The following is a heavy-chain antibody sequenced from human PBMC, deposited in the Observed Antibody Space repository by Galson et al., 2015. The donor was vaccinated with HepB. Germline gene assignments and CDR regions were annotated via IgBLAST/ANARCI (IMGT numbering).Heavy chain of an antibody. V-gene: IGHV3-23*01. D-gene: IGHD3-3*01. CDR1: GFTFSSYA. Sequence: SLRLSCAASGFTFSSYAVSWVRQAPGKGLEWVSAISGSGGSTYYADSVKGRFTISRDNSKNTLYLQMNSLRAEDTAVYYCAKSYPFWSGYPMDVWGKGTTVTVSS. J-gene: IGHJ6*03. CDR3: AKSYPFWSGYPMDV. CDR2: ISGSGGST.